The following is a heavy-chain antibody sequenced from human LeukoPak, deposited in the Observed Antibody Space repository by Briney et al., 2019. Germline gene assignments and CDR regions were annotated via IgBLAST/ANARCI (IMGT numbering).Heavy chain of an antibody. CDR1: GFTFDDYA. V-gene: IGHV3-9*03. J-gene: IGHJ6*03. D-gene: IGHD1-7*01. CDR2: ISWNSGSI. Sequence: GGSLRLSCAASGFTFDDYAMHWVRQAPGKGLEWVSGISWNSGSIGYADSVKGRFTISRDNAKNSLYLQMNSPRAEDMALYYCAKDSWWNYTLYMDVWGKGTTVTVSS. CDR3: AKDSWWNYTLYMDV.